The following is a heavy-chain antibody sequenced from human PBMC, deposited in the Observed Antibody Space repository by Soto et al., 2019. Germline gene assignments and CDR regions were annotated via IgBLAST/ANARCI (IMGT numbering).Heavy chain of an antibody. V-gene: IGHV2-5*02. CDR2: IYWDDSK. D-gene: IGHD3-9*01. CDR1: GFSLSSSGVG. CDR3: AHKGPEDWPLDY. J-gene: IGHJ4*02. Sequence: QITLKESGPPLVRPTQTLTLTCACSGFSLSSSGVGMGWIRQPPGKALEWLAVIYWDDSKHYSPSLRSRLTITKDTSKNQVVLTMTNMDPMDTGTYYCAHKGPEDWPLDYWGQGTLVTVSS.